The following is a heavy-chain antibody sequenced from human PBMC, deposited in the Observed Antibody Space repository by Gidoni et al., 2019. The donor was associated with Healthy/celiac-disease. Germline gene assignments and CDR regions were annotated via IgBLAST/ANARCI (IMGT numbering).Heavy chain of an antibody. J-gene: IGHJ5*02. CDR2: IYTSGST. D-gene: IGHD2-15*01. CDR3: AGSYCSGGSCHEGWFDP. V-gene: IGHV4-61*02. Sequence: QVQLQESGPGLVKPSQTLSLTCTVSGGSISSGSYYWSWIRQPAGKGLEWIGRIYTSGSTNYNPSLKSRVTISVDTSKNQFSLKLSSVTAADTAVYYCAGSYCSGGSCHEGWFDPWGQGTLVTVSS. CDR1: GGSISSGSYY.